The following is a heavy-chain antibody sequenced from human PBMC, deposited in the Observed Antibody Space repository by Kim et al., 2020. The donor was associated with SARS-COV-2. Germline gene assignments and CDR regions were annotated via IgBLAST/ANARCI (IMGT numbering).Heavy chain of an antibody. D-gene: IGHD3-22*01. CDR3: ARDLNYYDSSGSVFDY. J-gene: IGHJ4*02. CDR2: ISSSGSTI. V-gene: IGHV3-48*03. CDR1: GFTFSSYE. Sequence: GGSLRLSCAASGFTFSSYEMNWVRQAPGKGLEWVSYISSSGSTIYYADSVKGRFTISRDNAKNSLYLQMNSLRAEDTAVYYCARDLNYYDSSGSVFDYWGQGTLVTVSS.